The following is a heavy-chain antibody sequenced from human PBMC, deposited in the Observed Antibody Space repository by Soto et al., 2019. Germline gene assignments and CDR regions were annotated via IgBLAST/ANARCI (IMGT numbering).Heavy chain of an antibody. CDR3: ARYCSSTSCQFDP. D-gene: IGHD2-2*01. V-gene: IGHV1-2*02. Sequence: QVQLVQSGAEVKKPGASVKVSCKASGYTFTGYYIHWVRQAPGQGLEWMGGINPNSGASNYAQKFQGRVTMTRDTSISTGYMELSRLRSDDTAVYYCARYCSSTSCQFDPWGQGTLVTVS. J-gene: IGHJ5*02. CDR2: INPNSGAS. CDR1: GYTFTGYY.